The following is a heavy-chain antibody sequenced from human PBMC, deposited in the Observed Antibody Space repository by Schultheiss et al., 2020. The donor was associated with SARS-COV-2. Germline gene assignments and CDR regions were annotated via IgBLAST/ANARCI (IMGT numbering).Heavy chain of an antibody. CDR3: ARDDLGPATTQLDY. Sequence: GESLKISCAASGFTFSSYSMNWVRQAPGKGLEWVSSISSSSSYIYYADSVKGRFTISRDNAKNSLYLQMNSLRAEDTAVYYCARDDLGPATTQLDYWGQGTLVTVSS. J-gene: IGHJ4*02. V-gene: IGHV3-21*01. CDR2: ISSSSSYI. D-gene: IGHD5-24*01. CDR1: GFTFSSYS.